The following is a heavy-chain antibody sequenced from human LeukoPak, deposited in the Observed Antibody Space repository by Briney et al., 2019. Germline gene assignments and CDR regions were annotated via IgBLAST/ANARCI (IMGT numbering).Heavy chain of an antibody. Sequence: SETPSLACTVSGGSISSARYFWSWIRQPAGKGLEWIGRIYTGGSTNYNPSLKSRVTISVDTSKNQFSLQLNSVTAADTAVYYCASPSDYSDYYYYIDVWGKGTTVTVSS. CDR2: IYTGGST. J-gene: IGHJ6*03. CDR1: GGSISSARYF. CDR3: ASPSDYSDYYYYIDV. D-gene: IGHD4-11*01. V-gene: IGHV4-61*02.